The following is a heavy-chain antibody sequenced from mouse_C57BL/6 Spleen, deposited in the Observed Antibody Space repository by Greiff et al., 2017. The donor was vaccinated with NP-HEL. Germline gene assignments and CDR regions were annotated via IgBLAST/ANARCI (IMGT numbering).Heavy chain of an antibody. CDR2: IRNKANNHAT. CDR3: TQGRAMDY. V-gene: IGHV6-6*01. CDR1: GFTFSDAW. J-gene: IGHJ4*01. Sequence: EVQVVESGGGLVQPGGSMKLSCAASGFTFSDAWMDWVRQSPEQGLEWVGEIRNKANNHATYHAEYGKGRLTISRYDSKSSVYLQMNGLRAEDTGIYYYTQGRAMDYWGQGTSVTVSS.